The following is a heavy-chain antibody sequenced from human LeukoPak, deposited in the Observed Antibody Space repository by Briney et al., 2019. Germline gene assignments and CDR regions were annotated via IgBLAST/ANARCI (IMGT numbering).Heavy chain of an antibody. CDR3: ARGGSDESSGWHN. CDR1: GYTFTGYF. V-gene: IGHV1-2*02. D-gene: IGHD3-22*01. J-gene: IGHJ4*02. CDR2: INPNSGAT. Sequence: ASVKVSCKASGYTFTGYFMHWVRQAPGQGLEWMGWINPNSGATYYAQKFQGRTTMTWDTSISTGYMGVSRLSSDDTAVYYCARGGSDESSGWHNWGQGTLVTASS.